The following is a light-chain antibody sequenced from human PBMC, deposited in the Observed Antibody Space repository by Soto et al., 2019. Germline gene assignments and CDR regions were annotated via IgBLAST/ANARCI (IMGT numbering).Light chain of an antibody. V-gene: IGKV3-20*01. CDR3: QQYGSTPLT. CDR1: QSVSSNY. J-gene: IGKJ4*01. Sequence: EIVLTQSPGTLSLSPGERATLSCRASQSVSSNYLAWYQQKPGQAPRLLIYGASSRATGIPDRCSGSGSGTDFTLTITRLEPEDVAVYYCQQYGSTPLTFGGGTKVEI. CDR2: GAS.